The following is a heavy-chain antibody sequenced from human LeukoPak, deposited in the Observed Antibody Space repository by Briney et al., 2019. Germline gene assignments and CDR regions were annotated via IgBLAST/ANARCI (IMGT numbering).Heavy chain of an antibody. CDR2: IYTSGST. Sequence: PSESLSLTCTVSGGSISSYYWSWIRQPAGKGLEWIGRIYTSGSTNYNPSLKSRVTMSVDTSKNQFSLKLSSVTAADTAVYYCARETLSWYYYGSGSAHLFDYWGQGTLVTVSS. CDR1: GGSISSYY. D-gene: IGHD3-10*01. V-gene: IGHV4-4*07. J-gene: IGHJ4*02. CDR3: ARETLSWYYYGSGSAHLFDY.